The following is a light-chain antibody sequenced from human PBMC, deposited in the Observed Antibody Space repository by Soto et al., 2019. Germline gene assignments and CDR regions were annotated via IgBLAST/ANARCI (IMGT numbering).Light chain of an antibody. V-gene: IGKV3-15*01. CDR1: QSIGGS. Sequence: EIVMTQSPATLSVSPGERVTLSCRASQSIGGSLAWYQQKPGQAPSLLIYGTSNRATGVPARFSGSGSGTDFTLTISSLQSEDFAVDYCQQYANWWAFGQGTKVEIK. J-gene: IGKJ1*01. CDR2: GTS. CDR3: QQYANWWA.